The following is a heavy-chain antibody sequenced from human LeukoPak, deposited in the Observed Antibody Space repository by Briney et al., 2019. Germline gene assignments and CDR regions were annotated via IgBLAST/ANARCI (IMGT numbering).Heavy chain of an antibody. CDR1: GYTFTSYA. Sequence: ASVKVSCKASGYTFTSYAMHWVRQAPGQRLEWMGWINAGNGNTKYSQKFQGRVTITRDTSASTAYMEQSSLRSEDTAVYYCARVDGYCSGGSCYGPADYWGQGTLVTVSS. CDR2: INAGNGNT. CDR3: ARVDGYCSGGSCYGPADY. J-gene: IGHJ4*02. V-gene: IGHV1-3*01. D-gene: IGHD2-15*01.